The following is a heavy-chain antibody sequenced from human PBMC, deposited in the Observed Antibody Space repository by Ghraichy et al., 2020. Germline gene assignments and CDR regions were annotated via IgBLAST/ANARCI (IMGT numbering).Heavy chain of an antibody. J-gene: IGHJ4*02. D-gene: IGHD7-27*01. CDR3: THRLLSGAFDY. CDR2: IYWDDDK. V-gene: IGHV2-5*02. Sequence: SGPTLVKPTQTLTLTCTFSGFSLTTSGVGVGWIRQPPGKALECLALIYWDDDKRYSPSLKSRLTITKDTSKNQVVLTMTNMDPVDTATYYCTHRLLSGAFDYWGQGTLVTVSS. CDR1: GFSLTTSGVG.